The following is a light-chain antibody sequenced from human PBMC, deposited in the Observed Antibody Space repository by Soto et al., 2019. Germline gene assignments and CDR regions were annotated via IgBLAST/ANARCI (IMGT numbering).Light chain of an antibody. CDR1: QSISSY. J-gene: IGKJ3*01. CDR3: QQTYTTPFT. CDR2: AAS. Sequence: DIPMTQSPSSLSASVGDRVTITCRASQSISSYLNWVQQKPGKAPKLLIYAASSLQSGVPSRFRGSGSGTDFTLTISSLQPEDFATYYCQQTYTTPFTFGPGTKVDIK. V-gene: IGKV1-39*01.